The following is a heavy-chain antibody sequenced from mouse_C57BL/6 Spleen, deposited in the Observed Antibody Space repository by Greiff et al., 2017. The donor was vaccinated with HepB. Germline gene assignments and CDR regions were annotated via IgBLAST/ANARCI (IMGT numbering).Heavy chain of an antibody. V-gene: IGHV1-54*01. CDR3: ARGRDGYYDAMDY. CDR1: GYAFTNYL. Sequence: QVQLQQSGAELVRPGTSVKVSCKASGYAFTNYLIEWVKQRPGQGLEWIGVINPGSGGTNYNEKFKGKATLTADKSSSTAYMQLSSLTSEDSAVYFCARGRDGYYDAMDYWGQGTSVTVSS. CDR2: INPGSGGT. J-gene: IGHJ4*01. D-gene: IGHD2-3*01.